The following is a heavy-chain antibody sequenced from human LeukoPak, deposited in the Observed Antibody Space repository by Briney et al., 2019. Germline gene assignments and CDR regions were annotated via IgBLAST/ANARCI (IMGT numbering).Heavy chain of an antibody. D-gene: IGHD3-3*01. J-gene: IGHJ4*02. CDR1: GYTFTSYA. Sequence: ASVKVSCKASGYTFTSYAMHWVRQAPGQRLEWMGWINAGNGNTKYSQKFQGRVTITRDTSASTAYMELSSLRSEDTAVYYCARAPDYDFWSGYYAFDYWGQGTLVTVSS. CDR2: INAGNGNT. V-gene: IGHV1-3*01. CDR3: ARAPDYDFWSGYYAFDY.